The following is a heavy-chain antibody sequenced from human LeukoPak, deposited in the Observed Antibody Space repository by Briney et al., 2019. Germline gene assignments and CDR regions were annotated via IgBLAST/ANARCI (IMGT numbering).Heavy chain of an antibody. Sequence: PSETLSLTCNVSGYSMSSGYYWGWIRQPPGKGLEWIGNMYHSGSSYYNPSLKSRVTISIDTSKNQFSLKLTSVTAADTAVYYCARLAATWFDPWGQGTLVTVSS. V-gene: IGHV4-38-2*02. D-gene: IGHD6-13*01. J-gene: IGHJ5*02. CDR2: MYHSGSS. CDR1: GYSMSSGYY. CDR3: ARLAATWFDP.